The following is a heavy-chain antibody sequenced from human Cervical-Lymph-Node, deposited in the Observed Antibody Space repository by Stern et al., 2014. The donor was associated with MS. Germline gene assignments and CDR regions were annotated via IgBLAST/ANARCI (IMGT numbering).Heavy chain of an antibody. J-gene: IGHJ4*02. V-gene: IGHV3-30*18. CDR3: AKDGEGDGYSFFDY. Sequence: QVQLVESGGGVVQPGRSLRLSCAASGFTFSSYGMHWVRQAPGKGLEWVAVISYDGSNKYYADSVKGRFTISRDNSKNTLYLQMNSLRAEDTAVYYCAKDGEGDGYSFFDYWGQGTLVTVSS. CDR2: ISYDGSNK. D-gene: IGHD5-24*01. CDR1: GFTFSSYG.